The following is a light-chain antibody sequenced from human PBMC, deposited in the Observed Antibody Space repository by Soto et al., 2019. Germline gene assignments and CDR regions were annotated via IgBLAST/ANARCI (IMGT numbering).Light chain of an antibody. V-gene: IGLV1-40*01. CDR1: SSNIGAGYD. Sequence: QPVLTQPPSVSGAPGQRVTISCTGSSSNIGAGYDVHWYQQLPGTAPKLLIYDNNHRPSGVPDRFSGSKSGTSASLAITGLQAEDEADYYCQSYDSSLSGHVIFGGGTQLTVL. CDR2: DNN. CDR3: QSYDSSLSGHVI. J-gene: IGLJ2*01.